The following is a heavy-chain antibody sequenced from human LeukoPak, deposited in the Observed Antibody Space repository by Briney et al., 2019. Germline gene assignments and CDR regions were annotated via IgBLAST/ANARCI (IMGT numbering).Heavy chain of an antibody. CDR1: GFTFSSYA. V-gene: IGHV3-23*01. D-gene: IGHD3-3*01. Sequence: GGSLRLSCAASGFTFSSYAMSWVRKAPGKGLEWVPAISGSGGSTYYADSVKGRVTSSRDNSKNTLYLQMHSLRAEDTAVYYCAKSGSRFLEWLQNPYMDVWGKGTTVTVSS. J-gene: IGHJ6*03. CDR3: AKSGSRFLEWLQNPYMDV. CDR2: ISGSGGST.